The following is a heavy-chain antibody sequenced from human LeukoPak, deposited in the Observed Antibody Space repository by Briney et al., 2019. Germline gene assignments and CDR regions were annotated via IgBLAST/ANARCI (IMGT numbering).Heavy chain of an antibody. CDR2: IYQSGST. D-gene: IGHD3-22*01. J-gene: IGHJ4*02. Sequence: SETLSLICTVSGDSISSSGYYWGWIRQPPGKGLDWIGSIYQSGSTQYNPSLKSRVTISIDTPQSQFSLQLNSVSAADTAIYYCAKYQAGTMTDHWSQGTLVTVSS. CDR1: GDSISSSGYY. CDR3: AKYQAGTMTDH. V-gene: IGHV4-39*01.